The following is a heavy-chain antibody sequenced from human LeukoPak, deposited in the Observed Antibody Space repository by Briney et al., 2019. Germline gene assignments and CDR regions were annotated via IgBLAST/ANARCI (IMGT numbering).Heavy chain of an antibody. V-gene: IGHV4-31*03. CDR3: ARVYYHDNSATMKYFDS. D-gene: IGHD3-22*01. CDR2: IYYSGST. J-gene: IGHJ4*02. CDR1: GASISGGYYY. Sequence: PSQTLSLTCSVSGASISGGYYYWSWVRQHPGKGLEWIGYIYYSGSTYYNPSLQSRLTISVDTSKNQFSLKLSAVTAADTAVYYCARVYYHDNSATMKYFDSWGQGTLVAVSS.